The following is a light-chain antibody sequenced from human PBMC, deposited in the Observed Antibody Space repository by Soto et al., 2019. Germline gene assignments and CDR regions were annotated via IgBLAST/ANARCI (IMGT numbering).Light chain of an antibody. CDR1: DNINIH. Sequence: DVQMTQSPFSLSASVGDRVPIVCRASDNINIHLNWYKQKPGKAPKTLIYAASSLQSGVPSRFSGSGSGTDFTLTISSLQPEDFATYYCQQRYSVLSFGQGTRLEIK. J-gene: IGKJ5*01. CDR2: AAS. CDR3: QQRYSVLS. V-gene: IGKV1-39*01.